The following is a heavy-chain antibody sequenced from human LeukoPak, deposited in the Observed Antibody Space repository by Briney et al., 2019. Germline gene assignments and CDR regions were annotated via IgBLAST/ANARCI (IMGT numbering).Heavy chain of an antibody. CDR3: ARGTIAAAGYYYFDY. CDR2: IKQEGSEK. Sequence: GGSLRLSCAASGFTFSSYWMSWVRQAPGKGLEWVANIKQEGSEKYYVDSVKGRFTISRDNAKNSLYLKMNSLRAEDTAVYYCARGTIAAAGYYYFDYWGQGTQVTVSS. D-gene: IGHD6-13*01. J-gene: IGHJ4*02. V-gene: IGHV3-7*04. CDR1: GFTFSSYW.